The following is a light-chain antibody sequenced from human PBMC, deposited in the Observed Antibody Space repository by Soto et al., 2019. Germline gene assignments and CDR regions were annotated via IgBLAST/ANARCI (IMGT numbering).Light chain of an antibody. J-gene: IGKJ4*01. V-gene: IGKV3-20*01. CDR2: GAS. CDR1: QSVSSSY. Sequence: EIVLTQSPGTLSLSPGERATLSCRASQSVSSSYLAWYQQKPGQAPRLLIYGASSRATGIPDRFSGSGSGTNFTLTISRLESQYFAVYYCQQYGISLTFGGGTKVEIK. CDR3: QQYGISLT.